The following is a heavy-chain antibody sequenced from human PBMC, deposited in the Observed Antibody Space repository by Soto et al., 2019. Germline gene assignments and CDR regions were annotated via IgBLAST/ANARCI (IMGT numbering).Heavy chain of an antibody. CDR2: IYSGGST. J-gene: IGHJ4*02. D-gene: IGHD1-26*01. V-gene: IGHV3-53*01. CDR1: GFTVSSNY. CDR3: ARVRSGSYFDY. Sequence: GGSLRLSCAASGFTVSSNYMSWVRQAPGKGLEWVSVIYSGGSTYYADSVKGRFTISRDNSKNTLYLQMNSLRAEDTAVYYCARVRSGSYFDYWGQGTLVTVSS.